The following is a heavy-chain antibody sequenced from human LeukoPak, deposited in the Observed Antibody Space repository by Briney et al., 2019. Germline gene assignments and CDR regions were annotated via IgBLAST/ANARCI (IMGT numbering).Heavy chain of an antibody. Sequence: EASVKVSCKASGYTFTSYGIGWVRQAPGQGLEWMGWISAYNGNTNYAQKLQGRVTMTTDTSTSTAYMELRSLRSDDTAVYYCAREQEERYCSSTSCYVYFDYWGQGTLVTVSS. V-gene: IGHV1-18*01. D-gene: IGHD2-2*01. CDR1: GYTFTSYG. CDR2: ISAYNGNT. CDR3: AREQEERYCSSTSCYVYFDY. J-gene: IGHJ4*02.